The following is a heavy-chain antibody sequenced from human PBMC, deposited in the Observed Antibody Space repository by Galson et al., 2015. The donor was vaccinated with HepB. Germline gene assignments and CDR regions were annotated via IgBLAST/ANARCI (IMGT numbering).Heavy chain of an antibody. CDR2: IIPILGIA. CDR3: ARDSEVGATGY. Sequence: QSGAEVKKPGASVKVYCMASGYTFTGYYMHWVRQAPGQGLEWMGWIIPILGIANYAQKFQGRVTITADKSTSTAYMELSSLRSEDTAVYYCARDSEVGATGYWGQGTLVTVSS. V-gene: IGHV1-69*10. D-gene: IGHD1-26*01. CDR1: GYTFTGYY. J-gene: IGHJ4*02.